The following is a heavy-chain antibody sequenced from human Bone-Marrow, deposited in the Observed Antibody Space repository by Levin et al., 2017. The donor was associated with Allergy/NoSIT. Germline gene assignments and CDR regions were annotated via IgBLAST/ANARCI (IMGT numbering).Heavy chain of an antibody. V-gene: IGHV3-48*02. J-gene: IGHJ6*02. CDR2: ISTRNTAI. CDR1: GFSLNNYH. CDR3: ARDNGHGYAMDI. Sequence: AASVKVSCAASGFSLNNYHMDWLRHVPGKGLEWVSYISTRNTAIYYADSVKGRFTVSRDSAKNSIYLQMDSLRDEDTAVYYCARDNGHGYAMDIWGQGTTVTVSS. D-gene: IGHD2-8*01.